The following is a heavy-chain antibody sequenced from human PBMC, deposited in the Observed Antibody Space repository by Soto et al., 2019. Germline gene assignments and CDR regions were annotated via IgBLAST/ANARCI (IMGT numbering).Heavy chain of an antibody. V-gene: IGHV4-59*01. CDR1: GGSISSYY. D-gene: IGHD3-9*01. CDR3: AGDGVYDILTGNRAFDI. J-gene: IGHJ3*02. Sequence: PSETLSLTCTVSGGSISSYYWSWIRQPPGKGLEWIGYIYYSGSTNYNPSLKSRVTISVDTSKNQFSLKLSSVTAADTAVYYCAGDGVYDILTGNRAFDIWGQGTMVIVSS. CDR2: IYYSGST.